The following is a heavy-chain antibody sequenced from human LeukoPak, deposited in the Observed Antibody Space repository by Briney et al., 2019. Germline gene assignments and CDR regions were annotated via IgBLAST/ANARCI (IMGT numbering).Heavy chain of an antibody. CDR3: AVGKYYYGSGSYWLGAFDI. J-gene: IGHJ3*02. V-gene: IGHV3-53*01. D-gene: IGHD3-10*01. CDR2: INSGGST. Sequence: GGSLRLSCAASGFTVSSNYMSWVRQAPGKGLEWVSVINSGGSTYYADSVKGRFTISRDNSKNTLYLQMNSLRAEDTAVYYCAVGKYYYGSGSYWLGAFDIWGQGTMVTVSS. CDR1: GFTVSSNY.